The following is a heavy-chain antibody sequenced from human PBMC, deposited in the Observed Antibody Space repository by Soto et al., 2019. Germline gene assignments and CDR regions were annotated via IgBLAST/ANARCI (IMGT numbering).Heavy chain of an antibody. J-gene: IGHJ6*02. CDR1: GFTFSSYW. CDR3: ARELSYDFWSGHYTGWYYYYGMDV. Sequence: PGGSLRLSCAASGFTFSSYWMSWVRQAPGKGLEWVANIKQDGSEKYYVDSVKGRFTISRDNAKNSLYLQMNSLRAEDTAVYYCARELSYDFWSGHYTGWYYYYGMDVWGQGTTVTVSS. CDR2: IKQDGSEK. V-gene: IGHV3-7*03. D-gene: IGHD3-3*01.